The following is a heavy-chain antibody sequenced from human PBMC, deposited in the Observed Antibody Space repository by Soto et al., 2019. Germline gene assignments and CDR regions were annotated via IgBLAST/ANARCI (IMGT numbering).Heavy chain of an antibody. CDR1: GYSFTSYW. V-gene: IGHV5-51*01. J-gene: IGHJ6*02. CDR3: AIGTYPSRYYYCMDV. CDR2: IYPGDSDT. Sequence: GESLKISCKGSGYSFTSYWIGWVRQMPGKGLEWMGIIYPGDSDTRYSPSFQGQVTISADKSISTAYLQWSSLKASDTAMYYCAIGTYPSRYYYCMDVWGQGTTVTVSS.